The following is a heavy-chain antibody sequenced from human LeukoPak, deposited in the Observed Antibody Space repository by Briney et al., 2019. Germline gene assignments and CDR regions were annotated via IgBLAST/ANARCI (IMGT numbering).Heavy chain of an antibody. D-gene: IGHD6-19*01. J-gene: IGHJ4*02. Sequence: SVKVSCKASGGTFSSYAISWVRQAPGQGLEWMGGIIPIFGTANYAQKFQGRVTITADKSTSTAYMELSSLRSEDTAVYYCASEGDYSSGWYNIDYWGQGTLVTVSS. CDR3: ASEGDYSSGWYNIDY. V-gene: IGHV1-69*06. CDR1: GGTFSSYA. CDR2: IIPIFGTA.